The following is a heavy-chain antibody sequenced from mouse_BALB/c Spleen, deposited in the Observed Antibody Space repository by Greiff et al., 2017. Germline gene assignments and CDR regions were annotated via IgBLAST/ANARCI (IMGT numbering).Heavy chain of an antibody. CDR3: ARDRYEAY. Sequence: EVKLMESGGGLVQPGGSLRLSCATSGFTFTDYYISWVRQPPGKALEWLGFIRNKANGYTTEYSASVKGRFTISRDNSQSILYLQMNTLRAEDSATYYCARDRYEAYWGQETLVTVAA. J-gene: IGHJ3*01. CDR1: GFTFTDYY. CDR2: IRNKANGYTT. V-gene: IGHV7-3*02. D-gene: IGHD2-14*01.